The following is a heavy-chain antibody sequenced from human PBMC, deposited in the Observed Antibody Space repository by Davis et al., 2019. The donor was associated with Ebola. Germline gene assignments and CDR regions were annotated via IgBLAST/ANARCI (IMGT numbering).Heavy chain of an antibody. J-gene: IGHJ4*02. CDR2: INPSGDDT. Sequence: AASVKVSCKASGYTFVSHYMHWVRQAPGQGLEWMGRINPSGDDTIYAQKFQGRVTMFSDTSTSTAYMELSSLRSDDTAVYYCARDYRSGFYDQLDYWGQGTQVTVSS. CDR3: ARDYRSGFYDQLDY. CDR1: GYTFVSHY. D-gene: IGHD3-3*01. V-gene: IGHV1-46*01.